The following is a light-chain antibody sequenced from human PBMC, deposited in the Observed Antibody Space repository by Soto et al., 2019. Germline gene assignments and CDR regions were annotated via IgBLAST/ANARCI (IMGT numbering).Light chain of an antibody. CDR2: EGN. V-gene: IGLV2-23*01. CDR1: STDVGRYNV. CDR3: CSYAGGSTWV. Sequence: QSALTQPACVSGSPGQSITISCTGTSTDVGRYNVVSWYQQHPGKAPTLTLYEGNKGPSGVSDRFSASKSGNTASLTISGRQAEDEALYYCCSYAGGSTWVFGSGTKLTVL. J-gene: IGLJ1*01.